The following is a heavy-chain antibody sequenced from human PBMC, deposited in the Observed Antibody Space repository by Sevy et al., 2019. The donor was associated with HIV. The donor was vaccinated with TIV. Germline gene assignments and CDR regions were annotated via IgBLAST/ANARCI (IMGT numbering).Heavy chain of an antibody. CDR2: FDPEDGET. Sequence: ASVKVSCKVSGSTLSKLSMHWVRQAPGKGLEWMGRFDPEDGETIYSQKFQGRVTKTEDTSTDLAYMELSSLRSEDTAVYHCAAAREYYEDTSGYLDYWGQGTLVTVSS. CDR3: AAAREYYEDTSGYLDY. CDR1: GSTLSKLS. V-gene: IGHV1-24*01. D-gene: IGHD3-22*01. J-gene: IGHJ4*02.